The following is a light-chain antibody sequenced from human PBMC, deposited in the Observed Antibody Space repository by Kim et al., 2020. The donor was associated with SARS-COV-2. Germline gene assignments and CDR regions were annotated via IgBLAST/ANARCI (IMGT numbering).Light chain of an antibody. CDR1: QGVTNDY. CDR2: AAT. J-gene: IGKJ1*01. Sequence: LSPGERATLSCRASQGVTNDYVCWQQQPPRAARLLLIGAATSRATGTPSCCSGRAGGTFSLLISSLQSPEDAAVYCRQQYGSSRTFGQGTMVDIK. CDR3: QQYGSSRT. V-gene: IGKV3-20*01.